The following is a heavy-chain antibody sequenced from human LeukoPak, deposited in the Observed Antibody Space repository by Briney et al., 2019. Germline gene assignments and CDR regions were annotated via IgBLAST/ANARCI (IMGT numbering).Heavy chain of an antibody. CDR3: ARDRAAAAISYYYYYMDV. J-gene: IGHJ6*03. CDR2: ISAYNGNT. Sequence: ASVTVSCKASGYTFTSYGISWVRQAPGQGLEWMGWISAYNGNTNYAQKLQGRVTMTTDTSTSTAYMELRSLRSDDTAVYYCARDRAAAAISYYYYYMDVWGKGTTVTISS. V-gene: IGHV1-18*01. CDR1: GYTFTSYG. D-gene: IGHD2-2*01.